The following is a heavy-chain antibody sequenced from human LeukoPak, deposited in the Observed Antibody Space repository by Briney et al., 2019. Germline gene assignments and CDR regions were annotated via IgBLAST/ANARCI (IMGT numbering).Heavy chain of an antibody. CDR1: GFSFRSHW. CDR2: IKPDGSDK. Sequence: GGSLRLSCVGSGFSFRSHWVNWVRQSPGKGLEWVANIKPDGSDKYYVDSARGRFTVSRDNAKNSAFLQMNSLGAEDTAIYYCATISAQTFDIRGQGTLVSVSS. CDR3: ATISAQTFDI. V-gene: IGHV3-7*01. J-gene: IGHJ3*02. D-gene: IGHD5-24*01.